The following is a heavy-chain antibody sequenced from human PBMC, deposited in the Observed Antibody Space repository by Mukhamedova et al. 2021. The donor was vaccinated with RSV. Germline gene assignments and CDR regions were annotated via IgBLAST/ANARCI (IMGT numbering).Heavy chain of an antibody. J-gene: IGHJ4*02. D-gene: IGHD2-21*01. CDR2: IKQDGGEK. V-gene: IGHV3-7*03. CDR3: TRAWGGGDEKGVAY. Sequence: MSWVRQAPGKGLEWVANIKQDGGEKLYVDSVKGRFTVSRDNAENSLYLQMDSLRAEDTAIYYCTRAWGGGDEKGVAYWGQGSLVT.